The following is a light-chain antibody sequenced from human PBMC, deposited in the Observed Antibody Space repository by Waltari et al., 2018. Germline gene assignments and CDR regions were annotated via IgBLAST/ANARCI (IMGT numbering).Light chain of an antibody. Sequence: QSALTQPASVAGSPGQSSTISCHGTSSDVGAYNSVSWYQDHPGQSPKVIIYDVNDRPSGVSARFSASKSGNTASLTISGLQAEDEAAFYCSSQSTNNVVLFGGGTKVTVL. CDR2: DVN. CDR3: SSQSTNNVVL. V-gene: IGLV2-14*03. CDR1: SSDVGAYNS. J-gene: IGLJ2*01.